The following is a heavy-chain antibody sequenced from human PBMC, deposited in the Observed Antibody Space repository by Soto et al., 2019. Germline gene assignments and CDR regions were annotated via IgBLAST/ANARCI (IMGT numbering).Heavy chain of an antibody. CDR2: IYSGGST. D-gene: IGHD7-27*01. CDR1: GFTASSNY. CDR3: ARDRLGQYYYYYYGIGV. J-gene: IGHJ6*02. V-gene: IGHV3-53*01. Sequence: GGSLRLSCAASGFTASSNYMSWVRQAPGKGLEWVSVIYSGGSTYYADSVKGRFTISRDNSKNTLYLQMNSLRAEDTAVYYCARDRLGQYYYYYYGIGVWGQGTTVTVSS.